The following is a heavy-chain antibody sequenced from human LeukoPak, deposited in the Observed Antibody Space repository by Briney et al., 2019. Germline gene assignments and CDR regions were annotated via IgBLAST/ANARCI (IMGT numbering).Heavy chain of an antibody. CDR3: AKTLLTNGVCIQH. CDR1: GFTFSTYT. CDR2: ISSNINYI. D-gene: IGHD2-8*01. V-gene: IGHV3-21*01. J-gene: IGHJ1*01. Sequence: GGSLRLSCATSGFTFSTYTMNWVRQAPGKGLEWVSSISSNINYIYYADSVRGRFTISRDNAKNSLYLQMNSLRVEDTAVYYCAKTLLTNGVCIQHWGQGTLVTVSS.